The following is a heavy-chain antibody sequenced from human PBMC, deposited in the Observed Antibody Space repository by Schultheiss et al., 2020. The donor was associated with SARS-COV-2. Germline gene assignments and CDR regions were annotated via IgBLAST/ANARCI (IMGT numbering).Heavy chain of an antibody. J-gene: IGHJ3*02. Sequence: GGSLRLSCAASGFTFSDYAVHWVRQAPTKGLEWVALMSHDATSTYYADSVKGRFTISRDNSKDTLYLQMNSLRVEDTAVYYCARGRDTSGYSALDIWGQGTMVTVSS. V-gene: IGHV3-30*01. D-gene: IGHD3-22*01. CDR2: MSHDATST. CDR3: ARGRDTSGYSALDI. CDR1: GFTFSDYA.